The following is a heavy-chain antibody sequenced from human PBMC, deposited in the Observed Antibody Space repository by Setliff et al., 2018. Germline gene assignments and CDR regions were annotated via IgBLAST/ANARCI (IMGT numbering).Heavy chain of an antibody. J-gene: IGHJ6*03. V-gene: IGHV4-4*07. CDR1: GGSISSYY. Sequence: SETLSLTCTVSGGSISSYYWSWIRQPAGKGLEWIGHIYIGGSANYNPSLRRRVTMSIDTSKNQFSLKLNSVTAADMAVYYCAREQWLDPPGYYYMDVWAKGPRSPSP. CDR3: AREQWLDPPGYYYMDV. CDR2: IYIGGSA. D-gene: IGHD6-19*01.